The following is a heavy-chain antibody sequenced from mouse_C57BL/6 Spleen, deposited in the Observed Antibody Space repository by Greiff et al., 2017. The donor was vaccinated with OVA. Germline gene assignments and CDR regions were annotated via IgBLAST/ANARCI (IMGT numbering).Heavy chain of an antibody. J-gene: IGHJ2*01. Sequence: QVQLQQSGAELVKPGASVKLSCKASGYTFTSYWMQWVKQRPGQGLEWIGEIDPSDSYTNYNQKFKGKATLTVDTSSSTAYMQLSSLTSDDSAVYYCARGGYDGYYYLDYWGQGTTLTVSS. CDR1: GYTFTSYW. V-gene: IGHV1-50*01. D-gene: IGHD2-3*01. CDR2: IDPSDSYT. CDR3: ARGGYDGYYYLDY.